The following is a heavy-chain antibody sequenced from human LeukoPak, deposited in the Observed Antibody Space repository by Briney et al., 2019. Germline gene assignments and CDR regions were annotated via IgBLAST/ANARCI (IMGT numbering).Heavy chain of an antibody. Sequence: TGGSLRLSCEASGFTFSSYWMSWVRQAPGKGLEWVANIKQDGSEKYYVDSVKGRFTISRDNAKNSLYLQMNSLRAEDTAVYYCARDQGYSSGYYYVGLHFDYWGQGTLVTVSS. CDR1: GFTFSSYW. V-gene: IGHV3-7*01. J-gene: IGHJ4*02. CDR2: IKQDGSEK. CDR3: ARDQGYSSGYYYVGLHFDY. D-gene: IGHD3-22*01.